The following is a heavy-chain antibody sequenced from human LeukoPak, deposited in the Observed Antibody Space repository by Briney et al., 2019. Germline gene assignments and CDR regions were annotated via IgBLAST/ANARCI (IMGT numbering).Heavy chain of an antibody. CDR1: GFTFSIYA. CDR3: AKTTGYYSSSPLDY. V-gene: IGHV3-23*01. CDR2: LSGSGEYT. Sequence: TGGSLRLPCAASGFTFSIYAMNWVRQAPGKGLEGVSSLSGSGEYTYYADSVKGRFTISSDNSKNTLYLQMNSLRAEDTAVYYCAKTTGYYSSSPLDYWGQGTLVTVSS. D-gene: IGHD3-9*01. J-gene: IGHJ4*02.